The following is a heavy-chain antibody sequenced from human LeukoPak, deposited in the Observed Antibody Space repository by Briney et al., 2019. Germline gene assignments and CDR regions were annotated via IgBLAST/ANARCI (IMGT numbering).Heavy chain of an antibody. D-gene: IGHD2-2*01. CDR1: GFTFSSSG. CDR2: ISFDESYQ. J-gene: IGHJ4*02. V-gene: IGHV3-30*18. Sequence: GGSLRLSCAASGFTFSSSGMHWVRQAPGKGLEWVALISFDESYQNYADSVKGRFTISRDNSKNTLYLQMNSLRSDDTAVYFCAKVLQVSRTSWILDHWGQGTLVTVSS. CDR3: AKVLQVSRTSWILDH.